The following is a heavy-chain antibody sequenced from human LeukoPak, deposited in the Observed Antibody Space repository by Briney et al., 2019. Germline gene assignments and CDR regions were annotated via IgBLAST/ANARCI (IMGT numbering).Heavy chain of an antibody. J-gene: IGHJ6*03. CDR1: GGSISSGSYY. D-gene: IGHD1-7*01. Sequence: SETLSLTCTVSGGSISSGSYYWSWIRQPAGKGLEWIGYIYYSGSTNYNPSLKSRVTISVDTSKNQFSLKLSSVTAADTAVYYCARHGITGTTGAKYYYYYYMDVWGKGTTVTVSS. V-gene: IGHV4-61*10. CDR3: ARHGITGTTGAKYYYYYYMDV. CDR2: IYYSGST.